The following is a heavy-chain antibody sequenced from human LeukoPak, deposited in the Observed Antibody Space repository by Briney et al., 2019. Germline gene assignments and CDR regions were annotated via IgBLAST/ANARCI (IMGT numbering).Heavy chain of an antibody. Sequence: SETLSLTCTVSGGSLLSYYWTWLREPPGKGLGWIGYIYYSGSTHYNPSLKSRVTMSVDTSKNQFSLKLSSVTAADTAVYSCARSAVEVGGFFDYWGQGTLVTVSS. CDR1: GGSLLSYY. V-gene: IGHV4-59*12. CDR2: IYYSGST. J-gene: IGHJ4*02. CDR3: ARSAVEVGGFFDY. D-gene: IGHD3-16*01.